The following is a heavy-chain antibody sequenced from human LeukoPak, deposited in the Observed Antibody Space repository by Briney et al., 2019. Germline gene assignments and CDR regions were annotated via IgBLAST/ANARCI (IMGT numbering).Heavy chain of an antibody. J-gene: IGHJ5*02. V-gene: IGHV3-23*01. CDR3: AKGLRGYSYGPYNWFDP. CDR2: ISGSGGST. CDR1: GFTFSSDA. D-gene: IGHD5-18*01. Sequence: GGSLRLSCAACGFTFSSDAMSWVRQAPGKGLEWVSAISGSGGSTYYADSVKGRFTISRDNSKNTLYLQMNSLRAEDTAVYYCAKGLRGYSYGPYNWFDPWGQGTLVTVSS.